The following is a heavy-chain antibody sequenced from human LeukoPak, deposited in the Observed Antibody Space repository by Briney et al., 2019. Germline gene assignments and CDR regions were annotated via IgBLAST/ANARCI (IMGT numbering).Heavy chain of an antibody. J-gene: IGHJ4*02. Sequence: GGSLRLSCAASGFTFSSYWMHRVRQAPGKGLVWVSRINSDGSSTSYADSVKGRFTISRDNSKNTLYLQMNSLRAEDTAVYYCARDEEGLGVITPNGIDYWGQGTLVTVSS. CDR1: GFTFSSYW. CDR3: ARDEEGLGVITPNGIDY. V-gene: IGHV3-74*01. D-gene: IGHD3-3*01. CDR2: INSDGSST.